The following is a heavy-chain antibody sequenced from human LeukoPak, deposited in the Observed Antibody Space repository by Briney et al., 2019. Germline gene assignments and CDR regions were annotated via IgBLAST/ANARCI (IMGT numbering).Heavy chain of an antibody. D-gene: IGHD3/OR15-3a*01. CDR3: GTHAGRTGSDD. CDR1: GFIFSGYY. Sequence: PGGSLRLSCATSGFIFSGYYMSWIRQAPGKGLEWVSYISGSRNDISYADSVKGRFTISRDNAKGSLYLQMNSLRAADTAVYYCGTHAGRTGSDDWGQGTLVTVSS. J-gene: IGHJ4*02. V-gene: IGHV3-11*01. CDR2: ISGSRNDI.